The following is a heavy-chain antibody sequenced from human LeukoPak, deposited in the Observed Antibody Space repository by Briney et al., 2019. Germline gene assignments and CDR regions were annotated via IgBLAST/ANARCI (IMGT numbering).Heavy chain of an antibody. D-gene: IGHD3-22*01. CDR1: GGSISSSSYY. J-gene: IGHJ4*02. Sequence: SETLSLTCTVSGGSISSSSYYWGWIRQPPGKGLEWIGSIYYSGSTYYNPSLKSRVTISVDTSKNQFSLKLSSVTAADTAVYYCAREALDYYDSSVGPSFDYWGQGTLVTVSS. CDR3: AREALDYYDSSVGPSFDY. V-gene: IGHV4-39*07. CDR2: IYYSGST.